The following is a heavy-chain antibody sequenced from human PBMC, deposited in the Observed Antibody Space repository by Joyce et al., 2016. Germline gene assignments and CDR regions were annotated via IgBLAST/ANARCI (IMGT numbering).Heavy chain of an antibody. CDR1: GFTFATFS. D-gene: IGHD5-12*01. Sequence: EVQLVESGGGLVKPGGSLRLSCAASGFTFATFSMSWVRQAPGKGLEGVSSSRGSGDYINYADSVQGRFTISRDNANNSLYLQVNSLRAEDTAVYYCARHEDLAGLHSWGQGILVTVSS. CDR3: ARHEDLAGLHS. J-gene: IGHJ4*02. CDR2: SRGSGDYI. V-gene: IGHV3-21*01.